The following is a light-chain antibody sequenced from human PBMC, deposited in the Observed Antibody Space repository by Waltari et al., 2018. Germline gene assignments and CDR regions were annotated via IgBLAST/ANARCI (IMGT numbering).Light chain of an antibody. Sequence: DIVMTQSPDSLAVSLGERATINCQASQSVLYSSNNKSYLSWFQQKPGQPPKLLFYWASTRESGVPDRFSGSGSGTDFTLTISSLQAEDVAVYYCQQYYAAPWTFGQGTMVEIK. CDR2: WAS. CDR1: QSVLYSSNNKSY. V-gene: IGKV4-1*01. J-gene: IGKJ1*01. CDR3: QQYYAAPWT.